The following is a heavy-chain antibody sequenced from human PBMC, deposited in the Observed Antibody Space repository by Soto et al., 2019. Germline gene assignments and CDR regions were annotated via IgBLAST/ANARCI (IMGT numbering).Heavy chain of an antibody. Sequence: QVQLVQSGAEVKKPGASVKVSCKASGYTFTSYGISWVRQAPGQGLEWMGWISAYNGNTNYAQKLQGRVTMTTDTSTRTAYMELRSLRSDDTAVYYCARDQPTLSYYYYGMDVWGQGTTVTVSS. CDR2: ISAYNGNT. V-gene: IGHV1-18*04. CDR1: GYTFTSYG. J-gene: IGHJ6*02. CDR3: ARDQPTLSYYYYGMDV.